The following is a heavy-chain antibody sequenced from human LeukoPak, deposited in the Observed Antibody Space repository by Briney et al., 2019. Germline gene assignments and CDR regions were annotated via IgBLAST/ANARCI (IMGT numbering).Heavy chain of an antibody. CDR3: ARGLRYDFWSGYDDAFDI. CDR2: IGTAGDT. CDR1: GFTFSSYD. Sequence: GGSLRLSCAASGFTFSSYDMHWVRQATGKGLEWVSAIGTAGDTYYPGSVKGRFTISRENAKNSLYLQMNSLRAGDTAVYHCARGLRYDFWSGYDDAFDIWGQGTMVTVSS. D-gene: IGHD3-3*01. J-gene: IGHJ3*02. V-gene: IGHV3-13*01.